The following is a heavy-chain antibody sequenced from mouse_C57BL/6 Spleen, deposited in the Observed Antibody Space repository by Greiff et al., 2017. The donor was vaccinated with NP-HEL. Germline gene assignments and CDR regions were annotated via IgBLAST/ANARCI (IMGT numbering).Heavy chain of an antibody. D-gene: IGHD4-1*01. J-gene: IGHJ2*01. CDR3: ASELGRGYFDY. Sequence: EVQRVESGGDLVKPGGSLKLSCAASGFTFSSYGMSWVRQTPDKRLEWVATISSGGSYTYYPDSVKGRFTISRDNAKNTLYLQMSSLKSEDTAMYYCASELGRGYFDYWGQGTTLTVSS. CDR1: GFTFSSYG. CDR2: ISSGGSYT. V-gene: IGHV5-6*01.